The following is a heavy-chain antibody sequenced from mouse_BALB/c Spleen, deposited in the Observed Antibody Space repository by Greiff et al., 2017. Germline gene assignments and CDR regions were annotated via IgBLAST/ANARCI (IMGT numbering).Heavy chain of an antibody. CDR1: GYTFTEYI. CDR2: FYPGSGSI. D-gene: IGHD2-1*01. V-gene: IGHV1-62-2*01. J-gene: IGHJ3*01. Sequence: VQGVESGAGLVKPGASVKLSCKASGYTFTEYIIHWVKQRSGQGLEWIGWFYPGSGSIKYNEKFKDKATLTADKSSSTVYMELSRLTSEDSAVYFCARHEGGNYDWFAYWGQGTLVTVSA. CDR3: ARHEGGNYDWFAY.